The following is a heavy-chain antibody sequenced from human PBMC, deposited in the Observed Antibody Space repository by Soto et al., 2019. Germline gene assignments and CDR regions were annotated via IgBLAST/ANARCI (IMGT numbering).Heavy chain of an antibody. Sequence: LSLTCAVYGGSFSGYYWSWIRQPPGKGLEWIGEINHSGSTNYNPSLKSRVTISVDTSKNQFSLKLSSVTAADTAVYYCASSGYSGSRGLADYWGQGTLVTVSS. CDR3: ASSGYSGSRGLADY. J-gene: IGHJ4*02. V-gene: IGHV4-34*01. CDR2: INHSGST. D-gene: IGHD5-12*01. CDR1: GGSFSGYY.